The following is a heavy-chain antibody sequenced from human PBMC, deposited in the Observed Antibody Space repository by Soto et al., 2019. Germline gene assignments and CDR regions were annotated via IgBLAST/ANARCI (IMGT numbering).Heavy chain of an antibody. CDR2: ITDTGGDT. CDR3: ARGSEESYPGSRIFDL. V-gene: IGHV3-23*01. Sequence: EVQLLESGGGLVQPGGSLRLSCAGSGFTFGSYAMSWVRQAPGEGLEWVSSITDTGGDTKYADSVRGRFTISRDNSKHTLYLLMSRLRAEDSALYFCARGSEESYPGSRIFDLWGRGTLVTVSS. J-gene: IGHJ4*02. D-gene: IGHD3-10*01. CDR1: GFTFGSYA.